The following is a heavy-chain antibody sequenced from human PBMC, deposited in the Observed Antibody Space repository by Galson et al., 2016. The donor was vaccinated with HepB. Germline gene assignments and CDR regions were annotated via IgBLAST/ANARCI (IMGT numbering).Heavy chain of an antibody. CDR3: ARDVSGDGHTDALDI. Sequence: SLRLSCAASGFTFSSYWMHWVRPAPREGPVWVSRINGDGSRAGYADSVKGRFTISRDNANNTLYLQMNSLRAEDTAVYYCARDVSGDGHTDALDIWGQGTMVTVSS. CDR2: INGDGSRA. D-gene: IGHD5-24*01. V-gene: IGHV3-74*01. J-gene: IGHJ3*02. CDR1: GFTFSSYW.